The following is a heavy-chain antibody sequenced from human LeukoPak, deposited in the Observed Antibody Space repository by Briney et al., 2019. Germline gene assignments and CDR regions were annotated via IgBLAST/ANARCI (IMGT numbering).Heavy chain of an antibody. CDR2: XSAYNGNT. CDR1: GYTFTSYG. V-gene: IGHV1-18*01. D-gene: IGHD3-22*01. CDR3: ARVYYDSSGQPFDY. J-gene: IGHJ4*02. Sequence: ASVKVSCKASGYTFTSYGISWVRQAPGQGLEWMXXXSAYNGNTNYAQKLXXXXTMTTDTSTSTACMELRSLRSDDTAMYYCARVYYDSSGQPFDYWGQGTLVTVSS.